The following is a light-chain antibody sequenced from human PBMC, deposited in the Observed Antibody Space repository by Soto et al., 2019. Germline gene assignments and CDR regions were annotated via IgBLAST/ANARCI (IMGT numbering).Light chain of an antibody. J-gene: IGKJ4*01. CDR1: QGISTY. Sequence: DIKMTQSPSSLSASVGGRVTITCRASQGISTYLAWYQQKPGKVPKLLIYAASTLQSGVPSRFSGSGSGTEFTLTISSLQPEDVATYCCQKYNKAPLTFGGGTKVEIK. V-gene: IGKV1-27*01. CDR2: AAS. CDR3: QKYNKAPLT.